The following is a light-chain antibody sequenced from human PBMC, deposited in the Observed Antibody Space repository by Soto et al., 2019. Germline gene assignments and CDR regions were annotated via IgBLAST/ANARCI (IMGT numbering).Light chain of an antibody. CDR3: MQTLQTPLT. J-gene: IGKJ4*01. CDR2: LGS. V-gene: IGKV2-28*01. CDR1: QSLLHSGGHNF. Sequence: DIVMTQSPVSLPVTPGEPASISCRASQSLLHSGGHNFLDWYLQKPGQSTQVLIYLGSNRASGVPDRFSGSGSGADFTLEISRVEAEDVGVYYCMQTLQTPLTFGGGTKVEIK.